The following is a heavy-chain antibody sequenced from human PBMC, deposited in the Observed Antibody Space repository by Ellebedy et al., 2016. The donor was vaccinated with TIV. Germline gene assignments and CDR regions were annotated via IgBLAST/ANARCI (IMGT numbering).Heavy chain of an antibody. CDR3: TIDYGGNF. J-gene: IGHJ4*02. D-gene: IGHD4-23*01. CDR2: IKNEAYGGTI. CDR1: GFNFSDYT. V-gene: IGHV3-49*04. Sequence: PGESLRLSCIGSGFNFSDYTMSWVRQAPEKGLEWVGFIKNEAYGGTIEYAASVQGRFTISRDDSKSIVYLQMNSLKTEDTALYFCTIDYGGNFWGQGTPVTVSS.